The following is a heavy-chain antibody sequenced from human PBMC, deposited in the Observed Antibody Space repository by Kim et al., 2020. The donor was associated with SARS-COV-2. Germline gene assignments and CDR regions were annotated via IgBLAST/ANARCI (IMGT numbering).Heavy chain of an antibody. Sequence: GGSLRLSCAASGFTFDDYAMHWVRQAPGKGLEWVSGISWNSGSIGYADSVKGRFTISRDNAKNSLYLQMNSLRAEDTALYYCAKDITTGTTSPYFDYWGQGTLVTVSS. J-gene: IGHJ4*02. V-gene: IGHV3-9*01. CDR2: ISWNSGSI. D-gene: IGHD1-7*01. CDR1: GFTFDDYA. CDR3: AKDITTGTTSPYFDY.